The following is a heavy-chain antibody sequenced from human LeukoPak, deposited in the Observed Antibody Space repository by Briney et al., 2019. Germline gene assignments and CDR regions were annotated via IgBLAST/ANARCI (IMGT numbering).Heavy chain of an antibody. V-gene: IGHV3-7*03. CDR3: ATGAGCGY. CDR2: IKQDGSER. Sequence: GGSLRLSCAASGFTFSSYWMTWVRQAPGKGLEWVANIKQDGSERNYADCVKGRFTISRDNAKNSLYLQMNTLRDEDTAVYYCATGAGCGYWGQGTLVTVSS. CDR1: GFTFSSYW. J-gene: IGHJ4*02. D-gene: IGHD6-19*01.